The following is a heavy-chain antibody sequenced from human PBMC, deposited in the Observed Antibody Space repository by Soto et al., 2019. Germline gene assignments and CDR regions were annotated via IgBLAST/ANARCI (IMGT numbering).Heavy chain of an antibody. V-gene: IGHV3-30-3*01. J-gene: IGHJ4*02. CDR1: GFTFSNYA. CDR3: VRESAGDTSPWRFDY. Sequence: QVQLVESGGGVVQPGKSLRLSCAASGFTFSNYAMHWVRQAPGKGLEWVAVIANDGGNKFYADSVKGRFTVSRDNSKNTLFLQMNSLRAEDRAVYYCVRESAGDTSPWRFDYWGQGTLVTVSS. CDR2: IANDGGNK. D-gene: IGHD3-10*01.